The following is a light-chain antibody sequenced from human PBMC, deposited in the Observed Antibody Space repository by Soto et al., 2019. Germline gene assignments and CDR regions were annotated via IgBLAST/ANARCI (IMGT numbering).Light chain of an antibody. V-gene: IGKV3-20*01. CDR3: QQYASSPLT. J-gene: IGKJ4*01. CDR1: QSVGRDF. CDR2: RAS. Sequence: EIVLTQSPGTLSLSPGERATLSCRASQSVGRDFLAWYQHKPGQAPRLLIHRASSRATGIPDRFSGSGSGTDFILTISRLEPEDVSLYYCQQYASSPLTFGGGTKVEIK.